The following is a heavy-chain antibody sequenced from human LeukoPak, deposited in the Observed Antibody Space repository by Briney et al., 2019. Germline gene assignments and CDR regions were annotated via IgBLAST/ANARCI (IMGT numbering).Heavy chain of an antibody. V-gene: IGHV3-49*03. D-gene: IGHD3-9*01. CDR2: IRSKAYGGTT. Sequence: GGSLRLSCTASGFTFGDYAMSWFRQAPGKGLEWVGFIRSKAYGGTTEYAASVKGRFTISRDDSKSIAYLQMNSLKTEDTAVYYCTRDFDLVVQGDYYYYMDVWGKGTTVTVSS. CDR1: GFTFGDYA. CDR3: TRDFDLVVQGDYYYYMDV. J-gene: IGHJ6*03.